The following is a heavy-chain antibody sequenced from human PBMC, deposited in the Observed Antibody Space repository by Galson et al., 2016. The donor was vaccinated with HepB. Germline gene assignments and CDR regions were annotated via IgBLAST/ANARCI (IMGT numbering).Heavy chain of an antibody. Sequence: SLRLSCAASGFSFGVYYMAWIRQAPGKGLEWVSSISGGSTYTHYADSVKGRFTIYRDDARNSLILQVNGLRAEDTAVYYCARENWGTFDWWGQGTPVTVSS. D-gene: IGHD3-16*01. CDR2: ISGGSTYT. CDR1: GFSFGVYY. J-gene: IGHJ4*02. V-gene: IGHV3-11*06. CDR3: ARENWGTFDW.